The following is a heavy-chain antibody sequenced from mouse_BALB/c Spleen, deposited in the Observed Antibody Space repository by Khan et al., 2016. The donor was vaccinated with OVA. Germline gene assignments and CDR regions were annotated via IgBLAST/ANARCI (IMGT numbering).Heavy chain of an antibody. CDR1: GYTCTSYW. J-gene: IGHJ2*01. CDR3: ARDRIDY. CDR2: INPTSGYI. V-gene: IGHV1-7*01. Sequence: QVQLQQSGAELAKPGASVKMSCTASGYTCTSYWMHWIKQRPGQGLEWIGYINPTSGYIDYNQKFKDKATLTADKSSSTAYMQLSSLTSDDSAVYYCARDRIDYWGQGTALTVSS.